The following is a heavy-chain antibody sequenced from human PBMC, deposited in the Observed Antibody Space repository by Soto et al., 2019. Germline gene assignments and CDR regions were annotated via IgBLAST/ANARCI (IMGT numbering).Heavy chain of an antibody. V-gene: IGHV3-9*01. D-gene: IGHD3-10*01. J-gene: IGHJ4*02. CDR3: AKIPYGSGNYYLDY. CDR1: GFTFDDYA. Sequence: PGGSLRLSCAASGFTFDDYAMHWVRQPPGKGLEWVSSISWNSVSIDYADSVKGRFTISRDNAKNSLYLQMNSLRAEDTALYYCAKIPYGSGNYYLDYWGQGTLVTVSS. CDR2: ISWNSVSI.